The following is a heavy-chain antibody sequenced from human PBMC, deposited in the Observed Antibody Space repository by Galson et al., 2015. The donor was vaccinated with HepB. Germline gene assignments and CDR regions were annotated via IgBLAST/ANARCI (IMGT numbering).Heavy chain of an antibody. CDR1: GYILTELS. D-gene: IGHD5-18*01. CDR3: WLNSNMGTPDIIDY. V-gene: IGHV1-24*01. Sequence: SVKVSCKASGYILTELSMYWVRQAPGKGLEWMGGFDHEDGETIYAQKFQGRVTMTEDTSTDTAYMELSSLRSADTAVYYCWLNSNMGTPDIIDYWGQGTLVTVSS. CDR2: FDHEDGET. J-gene: IGHJ4*02.